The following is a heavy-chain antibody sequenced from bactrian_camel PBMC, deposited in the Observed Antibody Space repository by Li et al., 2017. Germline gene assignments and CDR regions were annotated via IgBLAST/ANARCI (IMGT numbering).Heavy chain of an antibody. CDR1: GYTFSSYC. Sequence: HVQLVESGGGSVQAGGSLRLSCAASGYTFSSYCMAWFRQVPGKQREAIAAIDSDGSISYDEVVVKGRFTISQDNTKNTNTVYLQMNSLKSEDTAMYYCAADSYGAWCGLAGQGTQVTVS. J-gene: IGHJ4*01. V-gene: IGHV3S1*01. D-gene: IGHD6*01. CDR2: IDSDGSIS.